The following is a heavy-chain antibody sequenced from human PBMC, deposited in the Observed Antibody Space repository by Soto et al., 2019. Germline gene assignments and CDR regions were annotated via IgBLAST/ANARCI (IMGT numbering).Heavy chain of an antibody. CDR2: INSDGSST. V-gene: IGHV3-74*01. CDR1: GFTFSSYW. CDR3: ARDGCSSTSCRTDAFDI. J-gene: IGHJ3*02. Sequence: GGSLRLSCAASGFTFSSYWMHWVRQAPGKGLVWVSRINSDGSSTSYADSVKGRFTISRDNAKNTLYLQTNSLRAEDTAVYYCARDGCSSTSCRTDAFDIWGQGTMVTVSS. D-gene: IGHD2-2*01.